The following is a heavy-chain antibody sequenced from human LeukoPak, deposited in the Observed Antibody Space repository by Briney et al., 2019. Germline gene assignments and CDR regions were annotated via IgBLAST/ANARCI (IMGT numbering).Heavy chain of an antibody. D-gene: IGHD4-17*01. Sequence: GGSLRLSCAASGFTFSTYGMSWVRQAPGKGLEWVSAISGSGGTTYYADSVKGRFTISRDNSKNTLYLQMNSLRAEDTAVYYCAKGGVTTTRHFDYWGQGTLVTVSS. J-gene: IGHJ4*02. V-gene: IGHV3-23*01. CDR2: ISGSGGTT. CDR3: AKGGVTTTRHFDY. CDR1: GFTFSTYG.